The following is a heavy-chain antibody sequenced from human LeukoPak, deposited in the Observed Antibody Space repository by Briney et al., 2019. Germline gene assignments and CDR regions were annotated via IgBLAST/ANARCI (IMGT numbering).Heavy chain of an antibody. Sequence: SETLSLTCTVSGGSISSYYWSWIRQPAGKGLEWIGSIYYSGSTYYNPSLKSRVTISVDTSKNQFSLKLSSVTAADTAVYYCARQEGSSSYQTGYWGQGTLVTVSS. J-gene: IGHJ4*02. CDR2: IYYSGST. CDR3: ARQEGSSSYQTGY. CDR1: GGSISSYY. D-gene: IGHD6-6*01. V-gene: IGHV4-59*05.